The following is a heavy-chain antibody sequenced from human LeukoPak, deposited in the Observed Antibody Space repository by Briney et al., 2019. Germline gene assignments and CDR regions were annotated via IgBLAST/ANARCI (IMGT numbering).Heavy chain of an antibody. D-gene: IGHD3-10*01. CDR2: ISSSGGTT. Sequence: QPGGSLRLSCASSEFTFSSYEMNWVRQAPGKGLEWVSYISSSGGTTYYADPVEGRFTISRDNAKNSLFLQMNSLRAEDTAVYYCAKAHYGSGSSSGRVYWGQGTLVTVSS. CDR3: AKAHYGSGSSSGRVY. CDR1: EFTFSSYE. J-gene: IGHJ4*02. V-gene: IGHV3-48*03.